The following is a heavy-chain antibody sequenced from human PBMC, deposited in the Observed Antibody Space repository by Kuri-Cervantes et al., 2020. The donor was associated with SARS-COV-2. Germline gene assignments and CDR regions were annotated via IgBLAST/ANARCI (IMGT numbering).Heavy chain of an antibody. CDR2: INHSGST. CDR3: ARGPSFDAFDI. Sequence: SETLSLTGAVYGGSFSGYYWSWIRQPPGKGLEWIGEINHSGSTNYNPSLKSRVPISVDTSKNQFSLKLSSVTAADTAVYYCARGPSFDAFDIWGQGTMVTVSS. J-gene: IGHJ3*02. V-gene: IGHV4-34*01. CDR1: GGSFSGYY.